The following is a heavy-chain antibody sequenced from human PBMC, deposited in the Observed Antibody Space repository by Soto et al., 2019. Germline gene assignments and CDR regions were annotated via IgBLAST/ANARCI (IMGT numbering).Heavy chain of an antibody. CDR2: IGPEGGAT. CDR1: GYTFTGHY. Sequence: ASVKVSCKASGYTFTGHYIHWVRQAPEQGPEWMGEIGPEGGATRYAQRFQGRVTMTRDMSITTVYMELNNLSPDDTAVYYCGRGRSGQIVVFYWGQGTPVTVSS. CDR3: GRGRSGQIVVFY. D-gene: IGHD1-26*01. J-gene: IGHJ4*02. V-gene: IGHV1-2*02.